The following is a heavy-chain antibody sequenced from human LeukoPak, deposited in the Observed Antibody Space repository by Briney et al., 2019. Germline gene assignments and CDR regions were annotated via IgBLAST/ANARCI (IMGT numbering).Heavy chain of an antibody. V-gene: IGHV3-7*01. D-gene: IGHD6-13*01. CDR1: GFTFRDYW. CDR2: VKQDGTEK. J-gene: IGHJ4*02. CDR3: ARAGGTSWADY. Sequence: GGSLRLSCEASGFTFRDYWMTWVRQAPGKGLEWVANVKQDGTEKFYVDSVKGRFTISRDNGKNALYLQMNSLRVEDTAIYYCARAGGTSWADYWGQGTLVTVSS.